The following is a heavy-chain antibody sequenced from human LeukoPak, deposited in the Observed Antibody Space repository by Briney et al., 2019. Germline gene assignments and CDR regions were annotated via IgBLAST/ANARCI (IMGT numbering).Heavy chain of an antibody. CDR1: GFTFSSYW. CDR3: ARRWLGDPYGMDV. Sequence: GGSLRLSCAASGFTFSSYWMSWVRQGPGKGLEWVSILGGASESIYYADSVKGRFTVSRDNSKDTLYLQMNSLRGEDTAIYYCARRWLGDPYGMDVWGQGTTVTVSS. J-gene: IGHJ6*02. D-gene: IGHD3-10*01. CDR2: LGGASESI. V-gene: IGHV3-23*01.